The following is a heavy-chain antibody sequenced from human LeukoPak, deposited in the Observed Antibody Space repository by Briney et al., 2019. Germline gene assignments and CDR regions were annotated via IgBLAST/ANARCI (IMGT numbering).Heavy chain of an antibody. D-gene: IGHD4-17*01. Sequence: GESLKISCKGSGYSFSIYWIGWVRQMPGKGLEWMGIIYPGDSDTRYSPSFQGQVTISADKSISTAYLQWSSLEASDTAIYYCARHSSWSSVTTPFDYWGQGTLVTVSP. CDR3: ARHSSWSSVTTPFDY. J-gene: IGHJ4*02. CDR2: IYPGDSDT. V-gene: IGHV5-51*01. CDR1: GYSFSIYW.